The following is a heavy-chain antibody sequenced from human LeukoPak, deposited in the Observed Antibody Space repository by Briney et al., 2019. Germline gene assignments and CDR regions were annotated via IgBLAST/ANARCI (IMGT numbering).Heavy chain of an antibody. Sequence: SSETLSLTCTVSGGSISSAGYYWTWIRQHPTEGLEWIGHIYYTGRTTYNPSVKSRVTISADTSKNQFSLKLNSVTAADTAVYFCASAPLGNSFGYMAYWGQGALVTVSS. CDR2: IYYTGRT. CDR1: GGSISSAGYY. J-gene: IGHJ4*02. CDR3: ASAPLGNSFGYMAY. V-gene: IGHV4-31*03. D-gene: IGHD5-18*01.